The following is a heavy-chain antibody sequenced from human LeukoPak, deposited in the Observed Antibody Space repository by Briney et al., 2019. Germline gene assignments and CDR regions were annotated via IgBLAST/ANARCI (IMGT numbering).Heavy chain of an antibody. CDR3: AREPIYGSGSFDY. Sequence: GGSLRLSCAASGFTFSSYSMNWVRQAPGKGLEWVSYISSSSSTIYYADSVKGRFTISRDNAKNSLCLQMNSLRAEDTAVYYCAREPIYGSGSFDYWGQGTLVTVSS. J-gene: IGHJ4*02. CDR2: ISSSSSTI. V-gene: IGHV3-48*01. CDR1: GFTFSSYS. D-gene: IGHD3-10*01.